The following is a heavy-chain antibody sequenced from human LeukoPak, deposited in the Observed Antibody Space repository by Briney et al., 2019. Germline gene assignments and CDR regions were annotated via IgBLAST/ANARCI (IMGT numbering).Heavy chain of an antibody. J-gene: IGHJ3*02. V-gene: IGHV1-2*02. D-gene: IGHD3-3*01. CDR3: ARGPRITIFGVVMANDAFDI. Sequence: ASVKVSCKASGYTFTNYGISWVRQAPGQGLEWMGWINPKSGGTVYAQKFQGRVTMTRDTSSSTAYMELSRLRFDDTVVYYCARGPRITIFGVVMANDAFDIWGQGTMVTVSS. CDR2: INPKSGGT. CDR1: GYTFTNYG.